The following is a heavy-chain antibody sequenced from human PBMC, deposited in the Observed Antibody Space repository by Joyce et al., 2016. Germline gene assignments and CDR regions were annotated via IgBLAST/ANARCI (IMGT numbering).Heavy chain of an antibody. J-gene: IGHJ6*03. CDR3: AKVAEGSAVYFYYMDV. CDR1: GFTFSSYA. CDR2: ISGSGGSI. D-gene: IGHD6-6*01. V-gene: IGHV3-23*01. Sequence: EVQLLESGGGLVQPVGSLRLSCAASGFTFSSYAMSGVRQAPGKVLECVSVISGSGGSIYDADSVKGRFTFSRDNSKNTLYLQMNSLRAEDTAVYYCAKVAEGSAVYFYYMDVWGKGTTVTVSS.